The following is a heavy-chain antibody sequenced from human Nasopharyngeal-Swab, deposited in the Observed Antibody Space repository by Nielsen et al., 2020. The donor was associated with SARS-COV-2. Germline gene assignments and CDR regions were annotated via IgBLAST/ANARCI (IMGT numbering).Heavy chain of an antibody. CDR2: INHSGSP. V-gene: IGHV4-34*01. Sequence: WIRQPPGKGLEWIGEINHSGSPNYSPSLRSRVTISVDTSKNQLSLRLSSMTAADTAMYYCARGRVKGSCDGNTCYFYYYMDVWGEGTTVTVSS. D-gene: IGHD2-21*01. J-gene: IGHJ6*03. CDR3: ARGRVKGSCDGNTCYFYYYMDV.